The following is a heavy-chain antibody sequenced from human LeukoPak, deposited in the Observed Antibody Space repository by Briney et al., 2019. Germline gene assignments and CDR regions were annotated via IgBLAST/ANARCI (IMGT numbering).Heavy chain of an antibody. CDR3: ARRQGRRSGAFDI. D-gene: IGHD4-17*01. Sequence: SETLSLTCTVSGGSISSSSYYWGWIRQPPGKRLEWIGSIYYSGSTYYNPSLKSRVTISVDTSKNQFSLKLSSVTAADTAVYYCARRQGRRSGAFDIWGQGTMVTVSS. CDR2: IYYSGST. V-gene: IGHV4-39*01. J-gene: IGHJ3*02. CDR1: GGSISSSSYY.